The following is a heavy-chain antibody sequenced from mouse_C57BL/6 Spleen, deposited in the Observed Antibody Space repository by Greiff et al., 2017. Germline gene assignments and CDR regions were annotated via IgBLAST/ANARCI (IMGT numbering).Heavy chain of an antibody. CDR1: GYTFTSYW. J-gene: IGHJ3*01. Sequence: QVQLKQPGAELVRPGSSVKLSCKASGYTFTSYWMDWVKQRPGQGLEWIGNIYPSDSETHYNQKFKDKATLTVDKSSSTAYMQLSSLTSEDSAVYYCARRSYGSSYEGFAYWGQGTLVTVSA. D-gene: IGHD1-1*01. V-gene: IGHV1-61*01. CDR2: IYPSDSET. CDR3: ARRSYGSSYEGFAY.